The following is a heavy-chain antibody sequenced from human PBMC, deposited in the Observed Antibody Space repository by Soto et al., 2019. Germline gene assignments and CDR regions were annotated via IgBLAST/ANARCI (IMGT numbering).Heavy chain of an antibody. CDR2: IHTGGKT. V-gene: IGHV3-53*02. CDR1: GFTVTRNY. D-gene: IGHD3-10*01. J-gene: IGHJ4*02. Sequence: QLVESGGGLIQPGGSLRLSCAASGFTVTRNYMTWVRLTPGKGLECVSTIHTGGKTYYTDSVKGRFTVSRDESKNTLHLQMNTLRVEDTAVYYCATGGSERVRGAIVEVFHLEFWGRGTVVTVSS. CDR3: ATGGSERVRGAIVEVFHLEF.